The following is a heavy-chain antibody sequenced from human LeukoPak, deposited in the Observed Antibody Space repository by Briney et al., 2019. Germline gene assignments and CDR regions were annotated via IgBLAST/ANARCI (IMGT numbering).Heavy chain of an antibody. CDR1: GFTFSSST. J-gene: IGHJ4*02. D-gene: IGHD7-27*01. CDR2: ISGSGDST. Sequence: PGGSLRLSCAASGFTFSSSTMSWVRQAPGKGLEWVSSISGSGDSTYYADSVKGRFTIYRDNPENTLYLQMNTLRAEDTAVYYCTKTGGPWDWGQGTLVTVSS. V-gene: IGHV3-23*01. CDR3: TKTGGPWD.